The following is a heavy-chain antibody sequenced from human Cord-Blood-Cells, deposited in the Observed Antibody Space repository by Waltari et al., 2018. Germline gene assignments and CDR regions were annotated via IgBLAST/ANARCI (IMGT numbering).Heavy chain of an antibody. D-gene: IGHD3-10*01. CDR2: KSYDGSNK. CDR1: GFTFSSYG. J-gene: IGHJ4*02. V-gene: IGHV3-30*18. CDR3: AKSEGGSGSYWSIDY. Sequence: QVQLVESGGGVVQPGRSLRLSCAASGFTFSSYGLHWVRQAPGKGLEWVAVKSYDGSNKDNADSVKGRFTISRDNSKNTLYLQMNSLRAEDTAVYYCAKSEGGSGSYWSIDYWGQGTLVTVSS.